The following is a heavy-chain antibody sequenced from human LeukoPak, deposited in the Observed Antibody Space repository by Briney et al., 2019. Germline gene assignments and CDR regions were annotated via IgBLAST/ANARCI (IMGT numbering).Heavy chain of an antibody. Sequence: PGGSLRLSCAASGFTFSRNVMHWVRQAPGKGLGWVALISYDGNNKFYADSVKGRFTISRDNSRNTQFLQMNSLRGEDAAVYSCARGGIPTGPYYYFYYMDVWGKGTAVTVSS. J-gene: IGHJ6*03. CDR2: ISYDGNNK. V-gene: IGHV3-30*01. D-gene: IGHD3-10*01. CDR1: GFTFSRNV. CDR3: ARGGIPTGPYYYFYYMDV.